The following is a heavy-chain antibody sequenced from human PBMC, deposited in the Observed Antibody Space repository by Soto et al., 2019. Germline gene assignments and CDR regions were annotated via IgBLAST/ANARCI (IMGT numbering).Heavy chain of an antibody. V-gene: IGHV4-39*01. CDR3: VVHYYDSSGSRMGPAFDI. J-gene: IGHJ3*02. CDR2: LPSSGAP. Sequence: PSLTLSLTCPVYGYSFNSSSYYCGWLRPAPGNGLGWLGTLPSSGAPYYNPSLKRRVTISVDTSKNQFSLKLSSVTAADTAVYYCVVHYYDSSGSRMGPAFDIWGQGTMVT. CDR1: GYSFNSSSYY. D-gene: IGHD3-22*01.